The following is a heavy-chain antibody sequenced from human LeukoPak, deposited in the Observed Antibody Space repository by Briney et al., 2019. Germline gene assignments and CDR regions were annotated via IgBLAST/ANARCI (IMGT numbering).Heavy chain of an antibody. CDR3: ARARAGATKFDY. CDR2: INPNSGDT. Sequence: ASVKVSCKASGYTFTGYYMHWVRQAPGQGLEWMGWINPNSGDTNYAQKFQGRVTMTRDTSISTAYMELSRLRSDDTAVYYCARARAGATKFDYWGQGTLVTVSS. D-gene: IGHD1-26*01. V-gene: IGHV1-2*02. CDR1: GYTFTGYY. J-gene: IGHJ4*02.